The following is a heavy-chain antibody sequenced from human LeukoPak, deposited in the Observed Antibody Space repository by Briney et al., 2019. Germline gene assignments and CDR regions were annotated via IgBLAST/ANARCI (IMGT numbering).Heavy chain of an antibody. J-gene: IGHJ4*02. CDR1: GFTFSSYW. CDR3: AILAYYYDSSGYYAY. D-gene: IGHD3-22*01. Sequence: PGGSLRLSGAASGFTFSSYWMHWVRQARGKGLVWVSRINTDGSSTSYGDFVKGRFTISRDNAKNTLYLQMNSLRAEDTAVYYCAILAYYYDSSGYYAYWGQGTLVTVSS. CDR2: INTDGSST. V-gene: IGHV3-74*01.